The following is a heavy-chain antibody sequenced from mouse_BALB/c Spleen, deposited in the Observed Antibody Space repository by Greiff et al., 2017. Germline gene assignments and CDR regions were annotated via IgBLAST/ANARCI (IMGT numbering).Heavy chain of an antibody. V-gene: IGHV1-15*01. CDR3: TYSYDEEFAY. J-gene: IGHJ3*01. D-gene: IGHD2-12*01. CDR1: GYTFTDYE. CDR2: IDPETGGT. Sequence: QVQLKQSGAELVRPGASVTLSCKASGYTFTDYEMHWVKQTPVHGLEWIGAIDPETGGTAYNQKFKGKATLTADKSSSKAYRELRSLTSEDSAVYYCTYSYDEEFAYWGQGTLVTVSA.